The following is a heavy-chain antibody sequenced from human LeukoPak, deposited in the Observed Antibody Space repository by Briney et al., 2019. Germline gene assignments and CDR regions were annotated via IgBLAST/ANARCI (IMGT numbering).Heavy chain of an antibody. J-gene: IGHJ6*03. CDR3: ARDFLDSSSPYYYYFYMDV. CDR2: IYTSGST. CDR1: GGSISSYY. D-gene: IGHD6-6*01. V-gene: IGHV4-4*07. Sequence: SETLSLTCTVSGGSISSYYWSWIRQPAGKGLEWIGRIYTSGSTNYSPSLKSRVTMSVDTSKNQFSLNLSSVTTADTAVYYCARDFLDSSSPYYYYFYMDVWGKGTTVTVSS.